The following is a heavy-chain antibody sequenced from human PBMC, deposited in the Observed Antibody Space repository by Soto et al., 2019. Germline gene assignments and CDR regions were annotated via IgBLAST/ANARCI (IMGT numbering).Heavy chain of an antibody. Sequence: QVQLVQSGAEVKKPGSSVKVSSKPSGGTFSSYAISWERQAPGQGLEWMGGIIPIFGTANYAQKFQGRVTITADESTSTAYMELSSLRSEDTAVYYCARFLYDDYFWGRYGFHWFDPWGQGTLVTVSS. D-gene: IGHD3-16*02. CDR2: IIPIFGTA. CDR3: ARFLYDDYFWGRYGFHWFDP. J-gene: IGHJ5*02. V-gene: IGHV1-69*01. CDR1: GGTFSSYA.